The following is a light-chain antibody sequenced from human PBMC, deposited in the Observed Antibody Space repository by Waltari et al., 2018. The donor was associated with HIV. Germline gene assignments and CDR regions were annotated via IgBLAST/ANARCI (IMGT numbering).Light chain of an antibody. CDR3: QHYDTSPPVYT. CDR1: QPVSSSA. Sequence: TVLTQSPDTLSLSPGETATLSCRASQPVSSSALAWYQQPTGPAPRLLIYGASNRATGIPDRFSGSVSGTEFTLTISRLEPEDFAVYYCQHYDTSPPVYTFGQGTKLEIK. J-gene: IGKJ2*01. V-gene: IGKV3-20*01. CDR2: GAS.